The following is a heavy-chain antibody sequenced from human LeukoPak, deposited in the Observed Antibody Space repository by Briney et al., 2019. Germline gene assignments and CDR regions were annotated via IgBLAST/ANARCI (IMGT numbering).Heavy chain of an antibody. CDR2: IYHSGST. CDR3: AVGGDIAAAGAGTHDY. Sequence: SETLSLTCTVSGGSISSSNWWSWVRQPPGKGLEWIGEIYHSGSTNYNPSLRSRVTISVDKSKNQFSLKLSSVTAADTAVYYCAVGGDIAAAGAGTHDYWGQGTLVTVSS. V-gene: IGHV4-4*02. CDR1: GGSISSSNW. D-gene: IGHD6-13*01. J-gene: IGHJ4*02.